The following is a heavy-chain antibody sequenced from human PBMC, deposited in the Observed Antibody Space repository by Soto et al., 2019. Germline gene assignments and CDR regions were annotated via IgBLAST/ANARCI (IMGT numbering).Heavy chain of an antibody. Sequence: GGSLRLSCAASGFTFSSYAMSWVRQAPGKGLEWVSAISGSGGSTYYADSVKGRFTISRDNSKNTLYLQMNSLRAEDTAVYYCASLTRGYSGYDPVYAMDVWGQGTTVTVS. CDR3: ASLTRGYSGYDPVYAMDV. CDR1: GFTFSSYA. D-gene: IGHD5-12*01. J-gene: IGHJ6*02. V-gene: IGHV3-23*01. CDR2: ISGSGGST.